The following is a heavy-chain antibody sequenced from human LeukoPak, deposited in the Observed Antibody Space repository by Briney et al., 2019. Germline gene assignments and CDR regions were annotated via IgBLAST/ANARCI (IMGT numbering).Heavy chain of an antibody. CDR3: AKDFRIGYSAHFDY. Sequence: GGSLRLSCAASGFIFSDHYMDWVRQAPGKGLEWVGRSRNKANSYTTEYAASVKGRFTISRDGSKNSLYLQMDSLRGEDTAVYYCAKDFRIGYSAHFDYWGQGALVTVSS. V-gene: IGHV3-72*01. J-gene: IGHJ4*02. CDR2: SRNKANSYTT. CDR1: GFIFSDHY. D-gene: IGHD2-21*01.